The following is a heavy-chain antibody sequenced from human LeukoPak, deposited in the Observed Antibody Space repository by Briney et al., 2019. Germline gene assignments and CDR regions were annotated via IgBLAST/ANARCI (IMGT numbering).Heavy chain of an antibody. D-gene: IGHD3-22*01. Sequence: SETLSLTCTVSGGSISSYYWSWIRQPAGKGLEWIGRIYTSGSTNYNPSLKSRVTMSVDTSKNQFSLKLSSVTAADTAVYYCARRKGYYYDSSGYYPFDYWGQGTPVTVSS. J-gene: IGHJ4*02. CDR3: ARRKGYYYDSSGYYPFDY. CDR1: GGSISSYY. CDR2: IYTSGST. V-gene: IGHV4-4*07.